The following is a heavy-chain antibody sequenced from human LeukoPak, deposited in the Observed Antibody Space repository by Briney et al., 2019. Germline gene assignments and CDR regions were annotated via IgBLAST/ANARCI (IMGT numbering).Heavy chain of an antibody. J-gene: IGHJ4*02. CDR1: GYTFTGHF. D-gene: IGHD2-2*01. Sequence: ASVRVSCKASGYTFTGHFIFWVRQSPGQRLELVAPIYPNNGDTYYVPKFQGRVTVTSDTSISTAYMDISGLRSDDTAFYYCSREASCDTTSCPQDYWGQGTLVTVSS. CDR2: IYPNNGDT. V-gene: IGHV1-2*06. CDR3: SREASCDTTSCPQDY.